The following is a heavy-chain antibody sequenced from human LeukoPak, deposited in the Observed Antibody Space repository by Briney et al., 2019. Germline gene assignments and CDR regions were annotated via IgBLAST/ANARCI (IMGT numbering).Heavy chain of an antibody. CDR2: IIPIFGTA. D-gene: IGHD6-19*01. CDR3: ATAIAVAGTGYGY. Sequence: SVKVSCKASGGTFSSYAISWVRQAPGQGLEWMGGIIPIFGTANYAQKFQGRVTITTDESTSTAYMELSSLRSEDTAVYDCATAIAVAGTGYGYWGQGTLVTVSS. J-gene: IGHJ4*02. CDR1: GGTFSSYA. V-gene: IGHV1-69*05.